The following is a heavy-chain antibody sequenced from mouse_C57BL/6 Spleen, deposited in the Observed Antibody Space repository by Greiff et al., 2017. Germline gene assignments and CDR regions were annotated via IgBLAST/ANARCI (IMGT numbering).Heavy chain of an antibody. CDR1: GFTFTDYY. V-gene: IGHV7-3*01. J-gene: IGHJ1*03. CDR2: IRNKANGYTT. CDR3: ARYKTPSYWYFDV. Sequence: EVQLVESGGGLVQPGGSLSLSCAASGFTFTDYYMSWVRQPPGKALEWLGFIRNKANGYTTEYSASVKGRFTISRDNSQSILYLQMNALRAEDSATYYGARYKTPSYWYFDVWGTGTTVTVSS.